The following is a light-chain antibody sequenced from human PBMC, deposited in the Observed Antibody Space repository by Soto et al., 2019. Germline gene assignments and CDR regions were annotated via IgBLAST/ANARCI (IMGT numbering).Light chain of an antibody. Sequence: QLVLTQSPSASASLGPSVKLTCTLSSGRSSYAIAWHQQQPEKSPRFLMKLNSDGSHIKGDGIPDRFSGYSSATERYLTISGLQSEDEADYYCHTWGAGIQGVFGGGTKLTVL. V-gene: IGLV4-69*01. CDR2: LNSDGSH. CDR3: HTWGAGIQGV. J-gene: IGLJ3*02. CDR1: SGRSSYA.